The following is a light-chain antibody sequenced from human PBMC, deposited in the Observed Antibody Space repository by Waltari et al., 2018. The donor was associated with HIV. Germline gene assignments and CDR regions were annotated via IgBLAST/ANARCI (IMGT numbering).Light chain of an antibody. Sequence: QSVLTQPPSASGTAGQRVTISCSGTSSNIGRNPVNWYQQLPGTAPKLLIYHNSQRPSGVPDRFSGSKSGTSASLAISGLQSEDEADYYCAAWDDSVNGLVFGGGTKLTV. V-gene: IGLV1-44*01. CDR1: SSNIGRNP. CDR3: AAWDDSVNGLV. J-gene: IGLJ3*02. CDR2: HNS.